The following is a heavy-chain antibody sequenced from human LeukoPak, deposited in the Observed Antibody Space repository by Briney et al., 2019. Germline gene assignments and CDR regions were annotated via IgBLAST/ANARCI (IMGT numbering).Heavy chain of an antibody. CDR1: GFNFDNFA. Sequence: GKSLTLSCVVSGFNFDNFAMHWVRQPLGKGLEWVAVISHDGRTKYYADSVKGRFTISRDNSKNTLYLQMNSLRAEDTAVYYCARVLTFWTSSSGDYWGQGTLVTVSS. CDR3: ARVLTFWTSSSGDY. V-gene: IGHV3-30*04. D-gene: IGHD3/OR15-3a*01. J-gene: IGHJ4*02. CDR2: ISHDGRTK.